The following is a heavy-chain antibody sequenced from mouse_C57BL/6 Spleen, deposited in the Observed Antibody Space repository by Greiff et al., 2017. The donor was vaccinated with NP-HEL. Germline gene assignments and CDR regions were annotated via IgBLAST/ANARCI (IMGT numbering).Heavy chain of an antibody. V-gene: IGHV14-2*01. CDR1: GFNIKDYY. Sequence: EVQLQQSGAELVKPGASVKLSCTASGFNIKDYYMHWVKQRTEQGLEWIGRIDPEDGETKYAPKFQGKATLTADTSSNTAYLKLSSLTSEDTAVYYCARDYIDYWGQGTTLTVSS. J-gene: IGHJ2*01. CDR2: IDPEDGET. CDR3: ARDYIDY.